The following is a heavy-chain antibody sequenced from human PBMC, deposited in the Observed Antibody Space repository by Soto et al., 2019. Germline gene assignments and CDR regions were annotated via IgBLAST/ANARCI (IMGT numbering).Heavy chain of an antibody. CDR1: GFSLSTSGMR. CDR3: ARIRSDYGGFYYFDY. D-gene: IGHD4-17*01. Sequence: GSGPTLVNPTQTLTLTCTFSGFSLSTSGMRVSWIRQPTGKALEWLVRIDWDDDKFYSTSLKTRLPISKDTSKNQVVLTMTNMDPVDTATYYCARIRSDYGGFYYFDYWGQGTLVTVSS. V-gene: IGHV2-70*04. CDR2: IDWDDDK. J-gene: IGHJ4*02.